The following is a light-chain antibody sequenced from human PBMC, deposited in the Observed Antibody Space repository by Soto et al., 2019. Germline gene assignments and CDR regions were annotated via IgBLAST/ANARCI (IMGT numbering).Light chain of an antibody. CDR1: SSDVGSNNL. CDR3: CSYANIYIWV. J-gene: IGLJ3*02. CDR2: EAT. V-gene: IGLV2-23*01. Sequence: QSVLSQPASVSGSPGQSITIPCTGSSSDVGSNNLVSWYQQHPGKAPKVMIYEATKRPSGVSNRFSGSKSGNTASLTISGLQAEDDADYYCCSYANIYIWVFGGGTKLTVL.